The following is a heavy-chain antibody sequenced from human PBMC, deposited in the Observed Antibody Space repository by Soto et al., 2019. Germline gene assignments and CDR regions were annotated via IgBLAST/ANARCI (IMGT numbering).Heavy chain of an antibody. CDR3: ARDFTVTTSYYSYGMDV. CDR1: GGTFSSYA. Sequence: ASVKVSCKASGGTFSSYAISWVRQAPGQGLEWMGGIIPIFGTANYAQKFQGRVTITADESTSTAYMELSSLRSEDTAVYYCARDFTVTTSYYSYGMDVWGQGTTVTVSS. CDR2: IIPIFGTA. V-gene: IGHV1-69*13. D-gene: IGHD4-17*01. J-gene: IGHJ6*02.